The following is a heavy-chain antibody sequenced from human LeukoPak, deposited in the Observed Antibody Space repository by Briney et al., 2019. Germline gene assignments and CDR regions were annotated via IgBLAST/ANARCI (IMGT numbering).Heavy chain of an antibody. D-gene: IGHD4-23*01. Sequence: WVRQPPGKGLEWIGSIYYSGSTYYNPSLKSRVTISVDTSKNQFSLKLSSVTAADTAVYYCARVTTVVSAYFDYWGQGTLVTVSS. V-gene: IGHV4-39*01. CDR3: ARVTTVVSAYFDY. J-gene: IGHJ4*02. CDR2: IYYSGST.